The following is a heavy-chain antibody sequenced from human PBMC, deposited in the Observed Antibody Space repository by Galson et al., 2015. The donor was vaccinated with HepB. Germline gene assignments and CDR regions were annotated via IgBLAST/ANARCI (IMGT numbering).Heavy chain of an antibody. J-gene: IGHJ6*02. CDR2: MWYDGGNE. D-gene: IGHD3-9*01. CDR3: ARDGNFYNDILSGFPIYGMDV. CDR1: GFTFSYYG. V-gene: IGHV3-33*01. Sequence: SLRLSCAVSGFTFSYYGMHWVRQAPGKGLEWVAAMWYDGGNEYYADSVKGRMSISRDTSKNTLYLQMNSLRAEDTAVYYCARDGNFYNDILSGFPIYGMDVWGQGTTVTVSS.